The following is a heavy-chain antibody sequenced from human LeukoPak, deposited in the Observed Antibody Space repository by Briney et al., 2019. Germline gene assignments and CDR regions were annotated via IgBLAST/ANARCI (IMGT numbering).Heavy chain of an antibody. CDR1: GGSISSGGYF. J-gene: IGHJ4*02. V-gene: IGHV4-31*03. CDR2: IYYSGST. Sequence: SQTLSLTCTVSGGSISSGGYFWTWIRQQPRRGLEWIGYIYYSGSTYYSPSLKSRVTISVDMSKNQFSLQLSSVTAADTAVYYCARAPYSSSSVDYWGQGTLVTVSS. CDR3: ARAPYSSSSVDY. D-gene: IGHD6-6*01.